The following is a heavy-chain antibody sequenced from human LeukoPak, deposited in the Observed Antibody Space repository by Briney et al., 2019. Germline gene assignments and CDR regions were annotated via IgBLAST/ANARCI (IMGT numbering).Heavy chain of an antibody. D-gene: IGHD3-22*01. CDR1: TFNRNG. Sequence: TFNRNGVNRGGRRIGKEQKWMGWMNPKTGRTGFAQKFQGRLILTRDTSISTAYMELSSLRSEDTAVYYCARLSQTPDYYSSGGYYYLGYWGQGTPVTVSS. CDR2: MNPKTGRT. CDR3: ARLSQTPDYYSSGGYYYLGY. V-gene: IGHV1-8*01. J-gene: IGHJ4*02.